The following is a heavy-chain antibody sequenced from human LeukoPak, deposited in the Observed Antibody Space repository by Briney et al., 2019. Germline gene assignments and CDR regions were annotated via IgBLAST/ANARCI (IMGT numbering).Heavy chain of an antibody. Sequence: PSETLSLTCTVSGGSISSSSYYWGWIRQPPGKGLEWIGSIYYSGSTYYNPSLKSRVTISVDTSKNQFSLKLSSVTAADTAAYYCARLPARGILTRDYFDYWGQGTLVTVSS. CDR1: GGSISSSSYY. CDR3: ARLPARGILTRDYFDY. D-gene: IGHD3-10*01. V-gene: IGHV4-39*01. CDR2: IYYSGST. J-gene: IGHJ4*02.